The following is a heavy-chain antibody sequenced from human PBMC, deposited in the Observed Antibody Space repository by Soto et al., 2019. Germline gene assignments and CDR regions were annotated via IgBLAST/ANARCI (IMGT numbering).Heavy chain of an antibody. V-gene: IGHV4-31*03. CDR2: IYYSGST. D-gene: IGHD2-2*01. J-gene: IGHJ6*02. CDR1: GGSISSGGYY. Sequence: QVQLQESGPGVVKPSQTLSLTCTVSGGSISSGGYYWSWIRQHPGKGLEWIGYIYYSGSTYYNPSLKSRVTISVDTSKNQLSLKLSSVTAADTAVYYCARDVRSTGYCSSTSCYPHYYYYGMDVWGQGTTVTVSS. CDR3: ARDVRSTGYCSSTSCYPHYYYYGMDV.